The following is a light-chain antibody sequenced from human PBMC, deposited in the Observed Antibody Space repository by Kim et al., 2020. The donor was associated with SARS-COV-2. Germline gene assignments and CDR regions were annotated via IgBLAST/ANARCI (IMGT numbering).Light chain of an antibody. Sequence: DIQMTQSPSTLSASVGDRVTITCRASQSISSWLAWYQQKPGKAPKLLIYKASSLESGVPSRFSGSGSGTECTLTISSLQPDDFATYYCQQYNSYSWTFGQGTKVDIK. CDR3: QQYNSYSWT. CDR2: KAS. CDR1: QSISSW. V-gene: IGKV1-5*03. J-gene: IGKJ1*01.